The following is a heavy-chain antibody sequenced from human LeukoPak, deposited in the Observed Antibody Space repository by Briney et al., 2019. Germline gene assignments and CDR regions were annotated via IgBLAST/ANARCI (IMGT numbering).Heavy chain of an antibody. CDR2: IRYDGSNK. Sequence: PGGSLRLSCAASGFTFSSYAMSWVRQAPGKGLEWVAFIRYDGSNKYYADSVKGRFTISRDNSKNTLYLQMNSLRAEDTAVYYCAKEPTGRFGYWGQGTLVTVSS. CDR1: GFTFSSYA. V-gene: IGHV3-30*02. J-gene: IGHJ4*02. CDR3: AKEPTGRFGY. D-gene: IGHD1-1*01.